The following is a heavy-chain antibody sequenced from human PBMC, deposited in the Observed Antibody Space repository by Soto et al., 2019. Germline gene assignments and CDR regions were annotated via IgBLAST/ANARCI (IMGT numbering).Heavy chain of an antibody. CDR1: GFTFSGYG. CDR3: ARPRRDYYYYYGMDV. CDR2: ISNDALNK. J-gene: IGHJ6*02. V-gene: IGHV3-30*03. Sequence: QVQLVESGGGVVQPGRSLRLSCAASGFTFSGYGMHWVRQAPGKGLEWVAVISNDALNKYYADSVKGRFAISRDDSRNTLYLQMNSLRAEDTAVYYCARPRRDYYYYYGMDVWGQWTTVTVSS.